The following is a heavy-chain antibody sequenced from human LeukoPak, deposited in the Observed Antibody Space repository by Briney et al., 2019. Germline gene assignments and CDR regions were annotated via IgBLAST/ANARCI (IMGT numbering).Heavy chain of an antibody. V-gene: IGHV1-69*13. CDR2: IIPIFGTA. J-gene: IGHJ4*02. CDR3: ASPGAMVRGVRY. D-gene: IGHD3-10*01. CDR1: GGTFSSYA. Sequence: ASVKVSCKASGGTFSSYAISWVRQAPGQGLEWMGGIIPIFGTANYAQKFQGRVTITSDESTSTAYMELSMLRSEDTAVYYCASPGAMVRGVRYWGQGTLVTVSS.